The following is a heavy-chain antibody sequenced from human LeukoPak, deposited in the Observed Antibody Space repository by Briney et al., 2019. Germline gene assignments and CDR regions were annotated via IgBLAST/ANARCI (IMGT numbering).Heavy chain of an antibody. CDR1: GYTFTGYY. Sequence: ASVKVSCKAPGYTFTGYYMHWERQAPGQGLEWMGWINPNSGGTNYAQKFQGRVTMTRDTSISTAYMELSRLRSDDTAVYYCASPNYYYDSSGYSSFDYWGQGTLVTVSS. CDR2: INPNSGGT. D-gene: IGHD3-22*01. CDR3: ASPNYYYDSSGYSSFDY. V-gene: IGHV1-2*02. J-gene: IGHJ4*02.